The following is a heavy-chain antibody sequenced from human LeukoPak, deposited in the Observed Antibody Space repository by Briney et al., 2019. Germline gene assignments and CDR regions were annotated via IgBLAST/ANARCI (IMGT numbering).Heavy chain of an antibody. CDR3: ARAPGSGSYPKGSYYYYYMDV. CDR1: GGSISSYY. Sequence: SETLSLTCTVSGGSISSYYWSWIRQPPGKGLEWIGYIYYSGSTNYNPSLKSRVTISVDTSKNQFSLKLSSLTAADTAVYYCARAPGSGSYPKGSYYYYYMDVWGKGTTVTVSS. D-gene: IGHD3-10*01. CDR2: IYYSGST. J-gene: IGHJ6*03. V-gene: IGHV4-59*01.